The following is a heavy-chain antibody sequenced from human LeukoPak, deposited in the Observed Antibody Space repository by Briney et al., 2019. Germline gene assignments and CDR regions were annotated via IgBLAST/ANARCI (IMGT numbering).Heavy chain of an antibody. V-gene: IGHV3-23*01. Sequence: PGGSLRLSCAASGFTFSSYAMSWVRQAPGKGLEWVSVISGSGASTYYADSVKGRLTISRDNSKNTLYLQMDSLRAEDTAVYYCAKASSSWYYFDYWGQGTLVTVSS. CDR1: GFTFSSYA. D-gene: IGHD6-13*01. CDR2: ISGSGAST. CDR3: AKASSSWYYFDY. J-gene: IGHJ4*02.